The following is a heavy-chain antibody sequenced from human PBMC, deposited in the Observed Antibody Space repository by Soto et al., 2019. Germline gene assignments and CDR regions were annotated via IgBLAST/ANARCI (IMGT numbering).Heavy chain of an antibody. V-gene: IGHV4-59*01. CDR3: ARGATHYDFWSGQPYYFDY. CDR2: IYYSGST. J-gene: IGHJ4*02. D-gene: IGHD3-3*01. CDR1: GGSISSYY. Sequence: PSETLSLTCTVSGGSISSYYWSWIRQPPGKGREWIGYIYYSGSTNYNPSLKSRVTISVDTSKNQFSLKLSSVTAADTAVYYCARGATHYDFWSGQPYYFDYWGQGTLVTVS.